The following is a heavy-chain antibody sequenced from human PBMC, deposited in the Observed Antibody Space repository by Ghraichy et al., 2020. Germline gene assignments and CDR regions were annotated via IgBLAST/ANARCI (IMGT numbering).Heavy chain of an antibody. Sequence: SETLSLTCTVSGGSISSYYWSWIRQPAGKGLEWIGRIYTSGSTNYNPSLKSRVTMSVDTSKNQFSLKLSSVTAADTAVYYCARNVWFGEFSPRWYMDVWGKGTTVTVSS. CDR2: IYTSGST. CDR3: ARNVWFGEFSPRWYMDV. CDR1: GGSISSYY. V-gene: IGHV4-4*07. D-gene: IGHD3-10*01. J-gene: IGHJ6*03.